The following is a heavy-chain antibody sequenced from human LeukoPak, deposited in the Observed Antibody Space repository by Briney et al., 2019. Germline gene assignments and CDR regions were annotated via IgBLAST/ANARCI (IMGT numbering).Heavy chain of an antibody. CDR3: ARGSSGGDSNHYFDY. CDR1: GGTLSSYA. CDR2: IIPIFGKA. Sequence: GASVKVSCKASGGTLSSYAISWVRQAPGQGLEWMGGIIPIFGKANYAQKFQGRVTITADKSTSTAYMELSSLRSEDTAVYYCARGSSGGDSNHYFDYWGQGTLVTVSS. V-gene: IGHV1-69*06. D-gene: IGHD6-19*01. J-gene: IGHJ4*02.